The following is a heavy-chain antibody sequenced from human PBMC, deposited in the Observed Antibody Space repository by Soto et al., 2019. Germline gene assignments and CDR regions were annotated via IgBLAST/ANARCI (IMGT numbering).Heavy chain of an antibody. V-gene: IGHV4-34*01. Sequence: SETLSLTCAVYGGSFSGYYWSWIRQSPGKGLEWIGEINYSSTTNYNPSLKSRVTISVDTSNYRFSLILNSVTAADTAVYYCSRGRNVYDTIDYSYGDVDFWGQGTQVTVSS. D-gene: IGHD3-22*01. CDR1: GGSFSGYY. J-gene: IGHJ4*02. CDR3: SRGRNVYDTIDYSYGDVDF. CDR2: INYSSTT.